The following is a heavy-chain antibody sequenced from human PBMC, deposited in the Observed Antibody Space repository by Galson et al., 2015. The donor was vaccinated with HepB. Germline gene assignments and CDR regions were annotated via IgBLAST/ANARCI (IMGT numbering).Heavy chain of an antibody. J-gene: IGHJ4*02. Sequence: SVKVSCKASGYTFTSYYMHWVRQAPGQGLEWMGIINPSGGSTSYAQKFQGRVTMTRDTSTSTVYMELSSLRSEDTAVYYCARDLRTQVPYSSGWYYFDYWDQGTLVTVSS. CDR3: ARDLRTQVPYSSGWYYFDY. CDR2: INPSGGST. D-gene: IGHD6-19*01. CDR1: GYTFTSYY. V-gene: IGHV1-46*03.